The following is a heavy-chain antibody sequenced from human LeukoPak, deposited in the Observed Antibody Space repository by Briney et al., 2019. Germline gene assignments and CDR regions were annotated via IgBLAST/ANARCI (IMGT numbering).Heavy chain of an antibody. Sequence: SETLSHTCAVYGGACSGYYLSWIRQPPRKGPDWIGEINHRGSTNHNPSLNNPDTIPVNTSKNQFSLKLSSVTAADTAVYYCARRWAAARRHFDYWGQGTLVTVSS. J-gene: IGHJ4*02. CDR1: GGACSGYY. CDR3: ARRWAAARRHFDY. D-gene: IGHD6-13*01. CDR2: INHRGST. V-gene: IGHV4-34*01.